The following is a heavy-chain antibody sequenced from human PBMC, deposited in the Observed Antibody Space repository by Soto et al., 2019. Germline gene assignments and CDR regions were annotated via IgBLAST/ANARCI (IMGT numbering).Heavy chain of an antibody. CDR3: AKATATSGGAFEI. Sequence: PGGSLRLSCATSGFTFDNYAVSWVRQAPGKGLEWVSFISGSGDYTYYADSVRGRFTISRDNSQNTLYLQMNGLRAEDTAMYYCAKATATSGGAFEIYGQGTMVTVSS. CDR2: ISGSGDYT. D-gene: IGHD1-1*01. CDR1: GFTFDNYA. J-gene: IGHJ3*02. V-gene: IGHV3-23*01.